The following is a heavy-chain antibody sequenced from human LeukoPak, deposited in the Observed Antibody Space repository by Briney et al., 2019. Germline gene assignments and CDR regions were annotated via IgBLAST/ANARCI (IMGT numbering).Heavy chain of an antibody. CDR3: ARGRGSLTY. CDR1: GGSISLYY. D-gene: IGHD3-10*01. Sequence: SEALSLTCTVSGGSISLYYWSWIRQPPGKGLEWIGYFYDTRSPKYNPSLERRVTISVDMSRNQFSLNLTSVTAADTAVYYCARGRGSLTYWGQGTLAAVSS. J-gene: IGHJ4*02. CDR2: FYDTRSP. V-gene: IGHV4-59*01.